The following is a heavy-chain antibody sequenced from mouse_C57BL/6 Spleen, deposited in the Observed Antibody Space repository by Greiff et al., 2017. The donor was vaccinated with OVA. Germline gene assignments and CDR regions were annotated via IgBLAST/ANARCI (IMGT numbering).Heavy chain of an antibody. Sequence: EVNVVESGEGLVKPGGSLKLSCAASGFTFSSYAMSWVRQTPEKRLEWVAYISSGGDYIYYADTVKGRFTISRDNARNTLYLQMSSLKSEDTAMYYCTRDQGTGTGDWYFDVWGAGTTVTVSS. D-gene: IGHD4-1*01. CDR3: TRDQGTGTGDWYFDV. V-gene: IGHV5-9-1*02. CDR2: ISSGGDYI. J-gene: IGHJ1*01. CDR1: GFTFSSYA.